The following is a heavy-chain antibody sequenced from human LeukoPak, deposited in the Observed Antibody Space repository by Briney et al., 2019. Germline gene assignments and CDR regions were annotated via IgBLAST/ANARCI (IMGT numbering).Heavy chain of an antibody. CDR3: ARDPYGEGWFDP. CDR1: GDSVSSGTYY. Sequence: PSETLSLTCTVSGDSVSSGTYYWSWIRQPPGKGLEWIGYIYNRGSTKSNPSLKSRVTILVDTSKNQFSLKLSSVTAADTAVYYCARDPYGEGWFDPWGQGTLVTVSS. D-gene: IGHD4-17*01. CDR2: IYNRGST. V-gene: IGHV4-61*01. J-gene: IGHJ5*02.